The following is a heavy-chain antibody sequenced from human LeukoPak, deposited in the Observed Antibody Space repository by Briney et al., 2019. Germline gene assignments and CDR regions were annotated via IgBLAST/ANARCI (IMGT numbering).Heavy chain of an antibody. V-gene: IGHV3-7*01. Sequence: GGPLRLSCAASGFTFSSYWMSWARQAPGKWLEWVANIKQDGSEKYYVDSVKGRFTISRDNAKNSLYLQMNSLRAEDTAVYYCARESQYCSGGSCYSGAFDIWGQGTMVTVSS. CDR3: ARESQYCSGGSCYSGAFDI. J-gene: IGHJ3*02. CDR2: IKQDGSEK. CDR1: GFTFSSYW. D-gene: IGHD2-15*01.